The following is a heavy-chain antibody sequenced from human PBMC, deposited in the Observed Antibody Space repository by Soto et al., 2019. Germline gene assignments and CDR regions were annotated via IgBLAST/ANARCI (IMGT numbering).Heavy chain of an antibody. CDR2: ISTYNGDT. CDR3: ARDPYHVLMVNAPNLYGMDV. CDR1: GYTFTTYD. D-gene: IGHD2-8*01. J-gene: IGHJ6*02. Sequence: QVQLVQSGAEVKKPGASVKVSCKASGYTFTTYDISWVRQAPGQGLEWMGRISTYNGDTNYPQSRQGRLTMTTDTSTATAYMELRSLGSDDTAVYYCARDPYHVLMVNAPNLYGMDVWGQGTTVTVSS. V-gene: IGHV1-18*01.